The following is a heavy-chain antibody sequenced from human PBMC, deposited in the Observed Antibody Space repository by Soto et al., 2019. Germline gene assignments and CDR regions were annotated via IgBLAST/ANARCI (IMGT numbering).Heavy chain of an antibody. V-gene: IGHV4-61*01. CDR1: AGSVSRANYY. CDR2: VSHSGST. CDR3: ARQSIAAANYDFGMDG. Sequence: PSETLSLTSTVSAGSVSRANYYWSWIRQSPGKGLEWIGYVSHSGSTNSNPSLKSRVTISEDTSKNQFSLKLTSVTAADTAVYYCARQSIAAANYDFGMDGWDQGPTVTVSS. J-gene: IGHJ6*02. D-gene: IGHD6-6*01.